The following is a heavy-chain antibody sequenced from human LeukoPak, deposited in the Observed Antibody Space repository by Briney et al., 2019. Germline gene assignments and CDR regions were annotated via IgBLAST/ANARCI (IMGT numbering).Heavy chain of an antibody. CDR2: INHSGST. J-gene: IGHJ4*02. CDR3: ARGGARDYYDGSGYPFFDY. Sequence: SETLSLTCAVYGGSFSGYYWSWIRQPPGKGLEWIGEINHSGSTNYNPSLKSRVTISVDTSKNQFSLKLSSVTAADTAVYYCARGGARDYYDGSGYPFFDYWGQGTLVTVSS. CDR1: GGSFSGYY. D-gene: IGHD3-22*01. V-gene: IGHV4-34*01.